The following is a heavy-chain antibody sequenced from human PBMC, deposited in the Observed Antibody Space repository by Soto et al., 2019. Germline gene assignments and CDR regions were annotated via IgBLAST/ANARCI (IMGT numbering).Heavy chain of an antibody. V-gene: IGHV4-30-4*01. CDR1: GGSMTSGDYY. Sequence: QVQLQESGPGLVKPSQTLSLTCTVSGGSMTSGDYYWSWIRQPPGKGLEWIGYIFHSGHTYYNPSLKSRVSISVETSKNQFSLKLSSVTGADTAVYYCAREESSAWSIDYWGQGTLVTVYS. CDR2: IFHSGHT. CDR3: AREESSAWSIDY. D-gene: IGHD3-22*01. J-gene: IGHJ4*02.